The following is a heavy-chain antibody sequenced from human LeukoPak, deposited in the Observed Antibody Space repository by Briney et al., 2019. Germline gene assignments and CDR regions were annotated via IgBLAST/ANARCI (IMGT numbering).Heavy chain of an antibody. J-gene: IGHJ6*03. CDR2: ISYNGRT. V-gene: IGHV4-59*01. D-gene: IGHD5-18*01. CDR1: GDSISPYY. Sequence: SETLSLTCSVSGDSISPYYLSWIRQAPGKGLEWIGHISYNGRTSYNPSLKSRATISLGTSKSHFSLILTSMTPADTAIYYCAREHGSWSYRYYFFVDVWGKGTTVTVSS. CDR3: AREHGSWSYRYYFFVDV.